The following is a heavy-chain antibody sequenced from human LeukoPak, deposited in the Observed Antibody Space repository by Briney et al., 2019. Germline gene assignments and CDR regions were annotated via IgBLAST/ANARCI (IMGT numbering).Heavy chain of an antibody. V-gene: IGHV4-39*07. CDR2: ISYNGNT. Sequence: SETLSLTCTVSGDSISSNNYFWGWICQPPGKGLEWIGEISYNGNTNYNPSLKSRVTISVDTSKNQFSLKLSSVTAADTAVYYCASNYYDSSGYYAHYYYYYGMDVWGQGTTVTVSS. CDR1: GDSISSNNYF. D-gene: IGHD3-22*01. CDR3: ASNYYDSSGYYAHYYYYYGMDV. J-gene: IGHJ6*02.